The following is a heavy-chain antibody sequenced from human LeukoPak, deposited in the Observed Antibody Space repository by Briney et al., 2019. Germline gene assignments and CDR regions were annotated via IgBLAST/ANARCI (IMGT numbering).Heavy chain of an antibody. CDR1: RFTFRNYG. J-gene: IGHJ4*02. CDR2: IWYDGSNK. CDR3: ARDRSGSGYHDY. D-gene: IGHD3-22*01. Sequence: PGGSLRLSCAASRFTFRNYGMHWVRQAPGKGLEWVAVIWYDGSNKYYADSVKGRFTISRDNSKNTLYLQMNSLRAEDTAVYYCARDRSGSGYHDYWGQGTLVTVSS. V-gene: IGHV3-33*01.